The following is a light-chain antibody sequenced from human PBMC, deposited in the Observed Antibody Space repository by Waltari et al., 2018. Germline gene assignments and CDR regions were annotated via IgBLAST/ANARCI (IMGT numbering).Light chain of an antibody. J-gene: IGLJ3*02. CDR2: GGT. Sequence: QSALTQPAPVSGSPGPSIPLPCHGTSSCVCSLTFFPLYQKRPGKAPQLLIYGGTKRPSGVSSRFSGSKSGNAASLTISGLQAEDEADYYCCSYAGGSTLWMFGGGTTVTVL. V-gene: IGLV2-23*01. CDR1: SSCVCSLTF. CDR3: CSYAGGSTLWM.